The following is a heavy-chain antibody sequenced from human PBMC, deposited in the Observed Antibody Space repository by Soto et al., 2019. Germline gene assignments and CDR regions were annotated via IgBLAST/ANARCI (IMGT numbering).Heavy chain of an antibody. D-gene: IGHD3-3*01. V-gene: IGHV4-34*01. J-gene: IGHJ4*02. CDR3: ARAEGRFLEWLLYYYYFDY. CDR2: INHSGST. CDR1: GGSFSGYY. Sequence: SETLSLTCAVYGGSFSGYYWSWIRQPPGKGLEWIGEINHSGSTNYNPSLKSRVTISVDTSENQFSLKLSSVTAADTAVYYCARAEGRFLEWLLYYYYFDYWGQGTLVTVSS.